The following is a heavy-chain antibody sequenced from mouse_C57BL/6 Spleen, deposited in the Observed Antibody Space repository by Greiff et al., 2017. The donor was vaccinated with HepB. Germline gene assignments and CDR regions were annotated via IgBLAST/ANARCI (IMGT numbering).Heavy chain of an antibody. D-gene: IGHD2-2*01. Sequence: QVQLQQSGAELVKPGASVKLSCKASGYTFTSYWMQWVKQRPGQGLEWIGEIDPSDSYTNYNQKFKGKATLTVDTSSCTAYMQLISLTSEDSAVYYCARRGTDGYDFDWYFDVWGTGTTVTGSS. CDR3: ARRGTDGYDFDWYFDV. CDR2: IDPSDSYT. J-gene: IGHJ1*03. CDR1: GYTFTSYW. V-gene: IGHV1-50*01.